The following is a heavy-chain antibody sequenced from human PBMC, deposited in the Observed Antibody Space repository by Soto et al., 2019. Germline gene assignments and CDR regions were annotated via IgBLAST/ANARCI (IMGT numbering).Heavy chain of an antibody. J-gene: IGHJ4*02. CDR2: IFSSGST. CDR1: GGSINTFY. Sequence: TSETLSLTRTISGGSINTFYWSWVRQPAGKGLEWTGRIFSSGSTSFNPSLESRVAMSVDTSKNHFSLNLSSVTAADMAVYYCAREGSYSAYNFAHGIQLWSFDFWGQGALVTVSS. D-gene: IGHD5-12*01. V-gene: IGHV4-4*07. CDR3: AREGSYSAYNFAHGIQLWSFDF.